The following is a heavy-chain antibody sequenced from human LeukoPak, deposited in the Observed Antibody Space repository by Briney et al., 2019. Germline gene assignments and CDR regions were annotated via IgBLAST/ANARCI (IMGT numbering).Heavy chain of an antibody. D-gene: IGHD1-26*01. CDR2: IYHSGST. CDR1: GGSISSRNW. J-gene: IGHJ4*02. CDR3: ARNGGSSNVDY. V-gene: IGHV4-4*02. Sequence: PSETLSLTCAVSGGSISSRNWWSWVRQPPGKGLEWIGEIYHSGSTNYNPSLKSRVTISVGKSKNQFSLKLSSVTAADTAMYYCARNGGSSNVDYWGQGTLVTVSS.